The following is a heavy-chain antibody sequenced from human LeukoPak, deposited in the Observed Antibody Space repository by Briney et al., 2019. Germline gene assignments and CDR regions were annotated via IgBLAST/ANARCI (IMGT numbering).Heavy chain of an antibody. CDR1: GGSFSSYY. J-gene: IGHJ4*02. CDR3: ASRRGYSYGLPFDY. D-gene: IGHD5-18*01. V-gene: IGHV4-34*01. CDR2: INHSGST. Sequence: SETLSLTCAVYGGSFSSYYWSWIRQPPGKGLEWIGEINHSGSTNYNPSLKSRVTISVDTSKNQFSLKLSSVTAADTAVYYCASRRGYSYGLPFDYWGQGTLVTVSS.